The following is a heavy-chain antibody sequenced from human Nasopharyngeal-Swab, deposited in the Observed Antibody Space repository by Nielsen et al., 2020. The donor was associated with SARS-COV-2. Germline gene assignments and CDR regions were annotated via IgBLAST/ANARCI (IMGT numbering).Heavy chain of an antibody. V-gene: IGHV3-33*01. Sequence: SLKISCAASGFTFSSYGMHWVRQAPGKGLEWVAVIWYDGSNKYYADSVKGRFTISRDNSKNTLYLQMNSLRAEDTAVYYCARLTTVVTFGRYYYYMDVWGKGTTVTVSS. CDR3: ARLTTVVTFGRYYYYMDV. CDR2: IWYDGSNK. CDR1: GFTFSSYG. D-gene: IGHD4-23*01. J-gene: IGHJ6*03.